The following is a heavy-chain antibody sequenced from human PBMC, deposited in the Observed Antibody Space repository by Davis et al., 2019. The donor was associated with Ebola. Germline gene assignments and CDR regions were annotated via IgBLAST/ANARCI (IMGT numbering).Heavy chain of an antibody. CDR1: GFTFSSYW. CDR3: ARRAGGSYCSGANCYLDY. CDR2: IKQDGSEK. D-gene: IGHD2-15*01. Sequence: GSLRLSCAASGFTFSSYWMSWVRQAPGKGLEWVANIKQDGSEKYYVDSVKGRFTISRDNAKNSLYLQMNGLTAEDTAVYYCARRAGGSYCSGANCYLDYWGQGTLVTVSS. V-gene: IGHV3-7*01. J-gene: IGHJ4*02.